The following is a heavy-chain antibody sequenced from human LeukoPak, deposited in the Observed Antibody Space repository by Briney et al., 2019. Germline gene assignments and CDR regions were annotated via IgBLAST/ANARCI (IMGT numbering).Heavy chain of an antibody. V-gene: IGHV3-21*01. D-gene: IGHD5-24*01. CDR1: GLTFSSYS. Sequence: PGGSMRLSCAASGLTFSSYSMNWVRQAPGKGLEWVSSISSSSSYIDYADSVKGRFTISRDNAKNSLYLQMNSLRAEDTAVCYCAISRDGYNCPFDYWGQGTLVTVSS. CDR3: AISRDGYNCPFDY. J-gene: IGHJ4*02. CDR2: ISSSSSYI.